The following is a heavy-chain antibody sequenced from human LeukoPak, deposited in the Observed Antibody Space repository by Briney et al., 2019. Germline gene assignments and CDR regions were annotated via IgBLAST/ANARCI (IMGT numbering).Heavy chain of an antibody. D-gene: IGHD5/OR15-5a*01. CDR3: AREGSLNWFDP. J-gene: IGHJ5*02. V-gene: IGHV3-21*01. CDR2: ISTSSSYI. Sequence: GGSLRLSCAASGFTFSSYSMNWVRQAPGKGLEWVSSISTSSSYIYYAHSVKGRFTISRDNAKNSLYLQMNSLRAEDTAVYYCAREGSLNWFDPWGQGTLVTVSS. CDR1: GFTFSSYS.